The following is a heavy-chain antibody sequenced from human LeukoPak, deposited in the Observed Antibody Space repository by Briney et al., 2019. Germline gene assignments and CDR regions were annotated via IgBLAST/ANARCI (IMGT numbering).Heavy chain of an antibody. J-gene: IGHJ4*02. Sequence: GGSLRLSCAASGFTFNSYAISWVRQAPGNGLEWVSAISGSGGSTYYADSVKGRFTISRDNSKNMLFLQMNSLRAEDTAVYYCTKDLAVATMIRRGYWGQGTLVTVSS. CDR3: TKDLAVATMIRRGY. V-gene: IGHV3-23*01. CDR2: ISGSGGST. D-gene: IGHD5-12*01. CDR1: GFTFNSYA.